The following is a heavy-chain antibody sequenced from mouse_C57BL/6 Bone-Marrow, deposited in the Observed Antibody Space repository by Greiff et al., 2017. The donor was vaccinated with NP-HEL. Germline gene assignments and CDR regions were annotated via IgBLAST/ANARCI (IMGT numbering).Heavy chain of an antibody. CDR2: ISSGSSTI. CDR3: ARGGYYTSFAY. V-gene: IGHV5-17*01. D-gene: IGHD2-3*01. Sequence: DVMLVESGGGLVKPGGSLKLSCAASGFTFSDYGMHWVRQAPEKGLEWVAYISSGSSTIYYADTVKGRFTISRDNAKNTLFLQMTSLRSEDTAMYYCARGGYYTSFAYWGQGTTLTVSS. J-gene: IGHJ2*01. CDR1: GFTFSDYG.